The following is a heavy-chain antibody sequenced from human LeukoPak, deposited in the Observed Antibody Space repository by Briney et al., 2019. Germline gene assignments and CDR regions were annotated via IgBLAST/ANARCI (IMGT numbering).Heavy chain of an antibody. CDR3: ARGRQRIGVTSAKGCYYYITDV. J-gene: IGHJ6*04. V-gene: IGHV1-69*13. D-gene: IGHD4/OR15-4a*01. Sequence: SVKVSCKVSGGTFSSYGITWVRQAPGQGLEWMGGITPIFGTPDYAENFQGRVTITADGSTRTVNMELTSLRLDDTAVYYCARGRQRIGVTSAKGCYYYITDVWGKGTSVTVSS. CDR2: ITPIFGTP. CDR1: GGTFSSYG.